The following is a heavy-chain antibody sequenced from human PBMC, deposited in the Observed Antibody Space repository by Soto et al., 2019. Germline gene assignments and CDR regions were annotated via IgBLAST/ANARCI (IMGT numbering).Heavy chain of an antibody. CDR2: IIPIFGTA. CDR3: ARGEDEEMATLYDAFDI. CDR1: GGTFSSYA. J-gene: IGHJ3*02. V-gene: IGHV1-69*13. D-gene: IGHD5-12*01. Sequence: ASVKVSCKASGGTFSSYAISWVRQAPGQGLEWMGGIIPIFGTANYAQKFQGRVTITADESTSTAYMELSSLRSEDTAVYYCARGEDEEMATLYDAFDIWGQGTMVTVSS.